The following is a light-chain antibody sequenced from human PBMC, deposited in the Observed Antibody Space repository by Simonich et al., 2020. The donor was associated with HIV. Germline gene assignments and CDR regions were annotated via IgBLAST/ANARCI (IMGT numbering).Light chain of an antibody. CDR1: SSDVGSYNF. Sequence: QSALTQPPSASGSPGQSVTISCTGTSSDVGSYNFVSCYQQHPVKAPKLMIYEGSKRPSGVSNRFSGSKSGNTASLTISGLEAEDEADYYCCSYAGSSPYVVFGGGTKLTVL. J-gene: IGLJ2*01. CDR3: CSYAGSSPYVV. V-gene: IGLV2-23*01. CDR2: EGS.